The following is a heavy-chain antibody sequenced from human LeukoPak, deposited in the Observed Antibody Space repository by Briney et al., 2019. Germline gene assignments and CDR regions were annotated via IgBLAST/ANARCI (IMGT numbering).Heavy chain of an antibody. V-gene: IGHV4-38-2*02. Sequence: IPSETLSLTCTVSGYSISSGYYWGWIRQPPGKGLEWIGSIYHSGSTYYNPSLKSRVTISVDTSKNQFSLKLSSVTAADTAVYYCARDSHDSSGYYYFDIWGQGTMVTVSS. CDR2: IYHSGST. CDR1: GYSISSGYY. D-gene: IGHD3-22*01. J-gene: IGHJ3*02. CDR3: ARDSHDSSGYYYFDI.